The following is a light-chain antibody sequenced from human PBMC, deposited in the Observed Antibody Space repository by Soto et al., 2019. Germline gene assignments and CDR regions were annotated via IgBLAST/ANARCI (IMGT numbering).Light chain of an antibody. V-gene: IGKV1-39*01. J-gene: IGKJ2*01. CDR2: AAS. CDR3: QQSYSTPEYT. Sequence: DIPMTQSPSSLSASVGDRVTITCRASQSISSYLNWYQQKPGKARKLLIYAASSLQSGVPSRFSGSGAGTDFTLTISSLQPEDFATYYCQQSYSTPEYTFGQGTKLEIK. CDR1: QSISSY.